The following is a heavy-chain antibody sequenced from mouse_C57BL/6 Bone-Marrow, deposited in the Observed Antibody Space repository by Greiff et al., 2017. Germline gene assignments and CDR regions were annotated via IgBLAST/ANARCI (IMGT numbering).Heavy chain of an antibody. CDR2: ITPCNGCT. Sequence: QVQLQQPGTELVKPGASVKLSCKASGYTFTSYWMHWVKQRPGQGLAWIGNITPCNGCTNYNEKFKSKATLTVDKSSSTAYMQLSSLTSEGAAVYYRARSDGTTGDYGGQGTTLTVSS. CDR1: GYTFTSYW. J-gene: IGHJ2*01. CDR3: ARSDGTTGDY. D-gene: IGHD1-1*01. V-gene: IGHV1-53*01.